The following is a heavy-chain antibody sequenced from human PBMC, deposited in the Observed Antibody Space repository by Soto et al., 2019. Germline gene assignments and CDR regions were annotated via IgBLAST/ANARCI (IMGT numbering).Heavy chain of an antibody. CDR2: ISSSSSYT. V-gene: IGHV3-11*06. CDR1: GFTFSDYY. J-gene: IGHJ3*02. Sequence: TGGSLRLSCAASGFTFSDYYMSWIRQAPGKGLEWVSYISSSSSYTNYADSVKGRFTISRDNAKNSLYLQMNSLRAEDTAVYYCAGAIRYFDWLSRHHAFDIWGQGTMVTVSS. CDR3: AGAIRYFDWLSRHHAFDI. D-gene: IGHD3-9*01.